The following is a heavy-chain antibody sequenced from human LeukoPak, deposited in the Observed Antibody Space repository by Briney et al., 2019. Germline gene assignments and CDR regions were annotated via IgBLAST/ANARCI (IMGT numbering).Heavy chain of an antibody. Sequence: GGSLRLSCAASGFTVSTNYMSWVRQAPGKGLEWVSGLFSDGNTYYADSVKGRFTISRDNSKNTLYLQMNSLRAEDTAVYYCAKDRRTYYDPFDYWGQGTLVTVSS. V-gene: IGHV3-53*01. CDR3: AKDRRTYYDPFDY. CDR1: GFTVSTNY. J-gene: IGHJ4*02. CDR2: LFSDGNT. D-gene: IGHD3-3*01.